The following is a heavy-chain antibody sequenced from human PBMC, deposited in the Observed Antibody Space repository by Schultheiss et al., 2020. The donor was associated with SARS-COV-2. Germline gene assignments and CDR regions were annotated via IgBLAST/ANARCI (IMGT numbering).Heavy chain of an antibody. J-gene: IGHJ4*02. Sequence: SETLSLTCTVSGGSISSYYWSWIRQPPGKGLEWIGYIYYSGSTNYNPSLKSRVTISVDTSKNQFSLKLSSVTAADTAVYYCARVGCSSTSCYQNDYLGQGTLVTVSS. CDR2: IYYSGST. V-gene: IGHV4-59*01. CDR1: GGSISSYY. CDR3: ARVGCSSTSCYQNDY. D-gene: IGHD2-2*01.